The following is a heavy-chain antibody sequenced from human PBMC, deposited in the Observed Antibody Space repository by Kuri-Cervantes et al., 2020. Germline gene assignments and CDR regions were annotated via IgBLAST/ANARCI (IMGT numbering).Heavy chain of an antibody. CDR2: ISSSGSTI. J-gene: IGHJ6*02. D-gene: IGHD3-10*01. CDR1: GFTLSDYY. V-gene: IGHV3-11*01. CDR3: ARSITMVRGYGMDV. Sequence: GGSLRLSCAASGFTLSDYYMSWIRQAPRKGLEWVSYISSSGSTIYYADSVKGRFTISRDNAKNSLYLQMNSLRAEDTAVYYCARSITMVRGYGMDVWGQGTTVTVSS.